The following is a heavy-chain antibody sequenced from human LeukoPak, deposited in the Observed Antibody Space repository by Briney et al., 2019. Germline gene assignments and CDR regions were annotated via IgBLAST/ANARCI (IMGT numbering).Heavy chain of an antibody. CDR1: GGSFSGYY. D-gene: IGHD6-19*01. CDR3: ARAGYSSGWWSYFDY. CDR2: INHSGST. Sequence: PSETLSLTCAVYGGSFSGYYWSWIRQPPGKGLEWIGEINHSGSTNYNPSLKSRVTISVGTSKNQFSLKLSSVTAADTAVYYCARAGYSSGWWSYFDYWGQGTLVTVSS. J-gene: IGHJ4*02. V-gene: IGHV4-34*01.